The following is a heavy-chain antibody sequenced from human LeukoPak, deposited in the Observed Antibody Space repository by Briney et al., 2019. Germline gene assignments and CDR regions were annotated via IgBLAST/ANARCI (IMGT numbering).Heavy chain of an antibody. D-gene: IGHD3-10*01. J-gene: IGHJ6*03. CDR2: INHSGST. CDR3: ARLHPYYYGSGSYYRSYYYYMDV. CDR1: GGSFSGYY. Sequence: PSETLSLTCAVYGGSFSGYYWSWIRQPPGKGLEWIGEINHSGSTNYNPSLKSRVTISVDTYKNQFSLKLSSVTAADTAVYYCARLHPYYYGSGSYYRSYYYYMDVWGKGTTVTISS. V-gene: IGHV4-34*01.